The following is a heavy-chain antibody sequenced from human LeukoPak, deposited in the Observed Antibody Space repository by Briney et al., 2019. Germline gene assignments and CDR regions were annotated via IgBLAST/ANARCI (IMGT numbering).Heavy chain of an antibody. D-gene: IGHD1-26*01. CDR1: GFTFGSYW. Sequence: GGSLRLSCAASGFTFGSYWMHWVRQAPGKGLVWVSHIDRDGRSTNYAGSVKGRFTISRDNARNTLFLQMNSLRVEDTAVYYCARDRGSTNWFDPWGQGTLSPSP. V-gene: IGHV3-74*01. J-gene: IGHJ5*02. CDR3: ARDRGSTNWFDP. CDR2: IDRDGRST.